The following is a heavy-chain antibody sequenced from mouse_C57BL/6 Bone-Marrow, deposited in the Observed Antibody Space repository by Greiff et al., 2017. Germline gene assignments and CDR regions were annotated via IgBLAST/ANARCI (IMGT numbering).Heavy chain of an antibody. CDR2: IHPNNGDT. CDR1: GYTFTSSW. CDR3: SRRGYYGSHDY. V-gene: IGHV1-64*01. Sequence: QVQLQQPGAELVKPGASVKLSCKASGYTFTSSWMHWVKQRPGQGLEWIGMIHPNNGDTNYNAKFQSKATLTADKSSSTAYMQLSSLTSEDSADYCWSRRGYYGSHDYWGQGTTLTVSS. D-gene: IGHD1-1*01. J-gene: IGHJ2*01.